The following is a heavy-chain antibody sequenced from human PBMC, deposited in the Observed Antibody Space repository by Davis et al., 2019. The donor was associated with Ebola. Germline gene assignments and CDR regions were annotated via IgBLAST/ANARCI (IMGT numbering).Heavy chain of an antibody. CDR2: INPNSGGT. V-gene: IGHV1-2*04. J-gene: IGHJ4*02. Sequence: ASVKVSCKASGYIFTGYYMHWVRQAPGQGLEWMGWINPNSGGTNYAQKFQGWVTMTRDTSISTAYMELSRLRSDDPAVYYCARGGGSSKRTMGYWGQGTLVTVSS. CDR1: GYIFTGYY. D-gene: IGHD1-26*01. CDR3: ARGGGSSKRTMGY.